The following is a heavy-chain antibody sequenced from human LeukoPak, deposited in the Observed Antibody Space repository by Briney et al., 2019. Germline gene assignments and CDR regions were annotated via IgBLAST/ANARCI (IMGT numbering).Heavy chain of an antibody. J-gene: IGHJ4*02. V-gene: IGHV1-2*02. CDR1: GYTFTDYY. D-gene: IGHD6-19*01. Sequence: GASVKVSCKASGYTFTDYYIHWARQAPGQGLEWMGWIIPNSGDTSYAQKFQGRVTMTRDTSISSAYMELSRLRSDDTAVYYCTRGGWLVKWGQGTLVTVSS. CDR3: TRGGWLVK. CDR2: IIPNSGDT.